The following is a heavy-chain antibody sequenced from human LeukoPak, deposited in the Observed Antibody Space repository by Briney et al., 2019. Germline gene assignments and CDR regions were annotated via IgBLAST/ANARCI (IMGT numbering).Heavy chain of an antibody. CDR3: ARSHRDGYNYFDY. J-gene: IGHJ4*02. D-gene: IGHD5-24*01. V-gene: IGHV4-39*01. CDR2: IYYSGNT. Sequence: PSETLSLTCTVSGGSMSSNSYYWGWIRQPPGKGLDWIGSIYYSGNTYYNPSLKSRVSISVDTSKNQFSLKLISVTAADTAVFYCARSHRDGYNYFDYWGQGTLVTVVS. CDR1: GGSMSSNSYY.